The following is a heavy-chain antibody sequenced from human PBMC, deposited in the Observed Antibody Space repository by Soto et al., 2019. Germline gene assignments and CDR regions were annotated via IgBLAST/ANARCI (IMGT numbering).Heavy chain of an antibody. D-gene: IGHD2-2*01. J-gene: IGHJ3*02. Sequence: QVQLQESGPGLVKPSQTLSLTCTVSGGSFSSGSYSWSLILQLPGWVLECMGYIYASGSTSYRPSLNSRVNLLMDRSTNQFSLALNSVTAADTAVYYCTRCPIGPVSDIWGHGPVGTVSS. CDR3: TRCPIGPVSDI. CDR1: GGSFSSGSYS. CDR2: IYASGST. V-gene: IGHV4-31*03.